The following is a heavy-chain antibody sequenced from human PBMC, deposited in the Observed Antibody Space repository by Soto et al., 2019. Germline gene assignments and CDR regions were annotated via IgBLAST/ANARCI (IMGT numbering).Heavy chain of an antibody. D-gene: IGHD3-22*01. V-gene: IGHV6-1*01. J-gene: IGHJ5*01. CDR2: TYYRSRWYF. CDR1: GDSVSTNTAT. Sequence: SQTRSLTCDISGDSVSTNTATWDWIRQSPSRGLEWLGRTYYRSRWYFDYAVSVKSRITISPDISNNQVSLQLTSVTPDDTAIYYCVRLIGNSWLDSWGQGTLVTVSS. CDR3: VRLIGNSWLDS.